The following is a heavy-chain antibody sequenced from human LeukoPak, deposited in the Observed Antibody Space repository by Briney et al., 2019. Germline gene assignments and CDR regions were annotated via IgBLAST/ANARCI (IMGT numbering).Heavy chain of an antibody. D-gene: IGHD3-22*01. CDR1: GASISSGDYY. J-gene: IGHJ4*02. Sequence: SQTLSLTCTVYGASISSGDYYWSWIRQPPGKGLECIGHIYYSGSTYYNPSLKSRVTISVDTSKNQFSPKLSSVTAADTAVYYCARGRGVPYYYDSSGYYPADYWGQGTLVTVSS. V-gene: IGHV4-30-4*01. CDR2: IYYSGST. CDR3: ARGRGVPYYYDSSGYYPADY.